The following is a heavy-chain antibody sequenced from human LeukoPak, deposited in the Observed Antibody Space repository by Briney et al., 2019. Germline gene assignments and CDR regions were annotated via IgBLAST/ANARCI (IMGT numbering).Heavy chain of an antibody. CDR3: AREDGYNALMRFDY. CDR2: ITSSGDTI. J-gene: IGHJ4*02. V-gene: IGHV3-48*03. CDR1: GFTFSSYE. Sequence: GGSLRLSCAASGFTFSSYEMNWVRQAPGKGLEWISYITSSGDTIYYADSVKGRFTISRDNANNSLYLHMNSLRGEDTAVYYCAREDGYNALMRFDYWGQGTLVTVSS. D-gene: IGHD5-24*01.